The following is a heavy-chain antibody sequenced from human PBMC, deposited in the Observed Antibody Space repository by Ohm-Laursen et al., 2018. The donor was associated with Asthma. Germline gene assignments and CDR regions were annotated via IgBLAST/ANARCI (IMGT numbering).Heavy chain of an antibody. J-gene: IGHJ4*02. Sequence: SLRLSCAASGFTFSSYSMNWVRQAPGKGLEWVSAISGSGGSTYYADSVKGRFTISRDNSKNTLYLQMNSLRAEDTAVYYCAKERSSSWYSSLISWGQGTLVTVSS. CDR1: GFTFSSYS. CDR2: ISGSGGST. D-gene: IGHD6-13*01. CDR3: AKERSSSWYSSLIS. V-gene: IGHV3-23*01.